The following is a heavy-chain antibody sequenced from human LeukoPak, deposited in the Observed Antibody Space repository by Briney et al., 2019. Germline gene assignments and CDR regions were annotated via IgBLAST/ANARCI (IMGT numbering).Heavy chain of an antibody. CDR1: GGTFSSYA. D-gene: IGHD6-13*01. Sequence: SVKVSCKASGGTFSSYAISWVRQAPGQGLEWMGGIIPIFGTANYAQKFQGRVTITTDESTSTAYMELSSLRSEDTAVYYCAGIVVYTGIAAAGTYPWVWGQGTMVTVSS. CDR3: AGIVVYTGIAAAGTYPWV. CDR2: IIPIFGTA. J-gene: IGHJ3*01. V-gene: IGHV1-69*05.